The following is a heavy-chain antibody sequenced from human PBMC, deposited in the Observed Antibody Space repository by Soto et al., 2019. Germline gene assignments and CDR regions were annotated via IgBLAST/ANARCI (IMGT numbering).Heavy chain of an antibody. Sequence: GASVKVSCKASGYTFTSYAMHWVRQAPGQRLEWMGWINAGNGNTKYSQKFQGRVTITRDTSASTAYMELSSLRPEDTAVYYCARTPVVPAAQGMNWFDPWGQGTLVTVSS. D-gene: IGHD2-2*01. J-gene: IGHJ5*02. CDR3: ARTPVVPAAQGMNWFDP. V-gene: IGHV1-3*01. CDR2: INAGNGNT. CDR1: GYTFTSYA.